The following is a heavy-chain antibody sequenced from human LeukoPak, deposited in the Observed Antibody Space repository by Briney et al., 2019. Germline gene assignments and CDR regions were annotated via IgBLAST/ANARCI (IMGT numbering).Heavy chain of an antibody. J-gene: IGHJ4*02. Sequence: SGPTLVNPTQALTLTCTFSGFSLSTRGLGVGWIRQPPGKALEWLALIYWDDDKRYSPSLKSRLTITKDTSKNQVVLTMTNMDPVDTATYYCASSGATYHYLDYWGQGTLVTVSS. CDR2: IYWDDDK. CDR3: ASSGATYHYLDY. CDR1: GFSLSTRGLG. V-gene: IGHV2-5*02. D-gene: IGHD5-12*01.